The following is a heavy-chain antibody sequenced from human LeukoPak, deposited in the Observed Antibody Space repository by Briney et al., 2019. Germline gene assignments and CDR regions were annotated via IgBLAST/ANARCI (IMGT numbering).Heavy chain of an antibody. CDR1: GYTFTSLG. V-gene: IGHV1-18*01. CDR2: ISTHNGNT. J-gene: IGHJ4*02. D-gene: IGHD2-15*01. CDR3: ARTCNDASWQHPY. Sequence: ALVRVSCKASGYTFTSLGITWVRQAPGQGLEWMGWISTHNGNTNYAERLQGRVTLTTDTSTSTAYMELGSLTSDDTAVYYCARTCNDASWQHPYWGQGTLVAVSS.